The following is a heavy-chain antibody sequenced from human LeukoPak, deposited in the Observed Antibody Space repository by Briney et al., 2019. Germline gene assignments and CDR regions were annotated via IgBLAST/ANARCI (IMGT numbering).Heavy chain of an antibody. CDR3: ARDVLTTVTYFDI. J-gene: IGHJ3*02. Sequence: GASVKVSCKASGGTFSSYAISWVRQAPGQGLEWMGRIIPILGIANYAQKFQGRVTITADKSTCTAYMELSSLRSEDTAVYYCARDVLTTVTYFDIWGQGTMVTVSS. V-gene: IGHV1-69*04. CDR1: GGTFSSYA. CDR2: IIPILGIA. D-gene: IGHD4-17*01.